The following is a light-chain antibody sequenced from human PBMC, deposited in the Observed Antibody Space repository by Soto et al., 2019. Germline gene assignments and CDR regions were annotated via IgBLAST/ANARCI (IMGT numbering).Light chain of an antibody. Sequence: HSVLTQPPSVSGAPGQRVTISCTGNNSNIGAGYDVHWYQQLPGTAPKLFIYGNINRPSGVPDRFSGSKSGASVSLAITGLQVEDEADYYCQSYDSSLSAWVFGGGTKLTVL. CDR1: NSNIGAGYD. V-gene: IGLV1-40*01. CDR2: GNI. CDR3: QSYDSSLSAWV. J-gene: IGLJ2*01.